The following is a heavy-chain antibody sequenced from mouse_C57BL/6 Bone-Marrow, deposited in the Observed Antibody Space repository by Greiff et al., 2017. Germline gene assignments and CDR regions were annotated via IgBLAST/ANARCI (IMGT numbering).Heavy chain of an antibody. Sequence: ESGPGLVKPSQSLSLTCSVTGYSITSGYYWNWIRQFPGNKLEWMGYISYDGSNNYNPSLKNRISITRDTSKNQFFLKLNSVTTEDTATYYCAREILYYGSSYAMDYWGQGTSVTVSS. CDR2: ISYDGSN. V-gene: IGHV3-6*01. J-gene: IGHJ4*01. CDR1: GYSITSGYY. D-gene: IGHD1-1*01. CDR3: AREILYYGSSYAMDY.